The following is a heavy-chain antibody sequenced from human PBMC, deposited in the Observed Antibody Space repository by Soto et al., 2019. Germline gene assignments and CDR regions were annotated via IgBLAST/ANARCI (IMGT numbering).Heavy chain of an antibody. J-gene: IGHJ3*02. CDR3: AKALEESSLSRRFIRAFDI. CDR2: ISGSGGST. CDR1: GFTFSSYA. V-gene: IGHV3-23*01. D-gene: IGHD6-6*01. Sequence: GSLTLSCAASGFTFSSYAMSWVRQAPGKGLEWVSAISGSGGSTYYADSVKGRFTISRDNSKNTLYLQMNSLRAEDTAVYYCAKALEESSLSRRFIRAFDIWGQGKVVTASS.